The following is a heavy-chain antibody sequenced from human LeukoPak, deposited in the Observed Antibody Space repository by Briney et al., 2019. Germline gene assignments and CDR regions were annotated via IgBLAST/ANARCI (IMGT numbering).Heavy chain of an antibody. D-gene: IGHD3-16*02. CDR3: ARSHDHLWGNYPDY. CDR1: GGSIDSTNW. CDR2: IHHDGRI. Sequence: SETLSLTCDVSGGSIDSTNWWNWVRQPPGKGLEWIGEIHHDGRINYNPSLKSRVTLSVDKSKNQFSLRLNPVTAADTAMYYCARSHDHLWGNYPDYWGQGTLVTVSS. V-gene: IGHV4/OR15-8*01. J-gene: IGHJ4*02.